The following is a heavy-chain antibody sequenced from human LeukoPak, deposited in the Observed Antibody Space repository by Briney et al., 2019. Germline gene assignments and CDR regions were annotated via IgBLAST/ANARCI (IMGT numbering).Heavy chain of an antibody. J-gene: IGHJ4*02. CDR2: ISHSGSP. CDR3: ARDSIAGYSLSW. Sequence: SETLSLTCGVSGGFIINGKWWSWVRQPPGKGLEWIGEISHSGSPNYNPSLRGRLTISVDTAKNQFSLKLSSVTAADTAVYYCARDSIAGYSLSWWGQGTLVTVSS. CDR1: GGFIINGKW. D-gene: IGHD3-9*01. V-gene: IGHV4/OR15-8*01.